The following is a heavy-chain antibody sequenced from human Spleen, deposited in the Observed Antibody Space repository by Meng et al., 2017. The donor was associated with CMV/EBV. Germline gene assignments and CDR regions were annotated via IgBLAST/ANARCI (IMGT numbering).Heavy chain of an antibody. CDR2: LYSDGTT. CDR1: RFTVSTNY. CDR3: AKDQHDFWLSDAFDI. J-gene: IGHJ3*02. D-gene: IGHD3-3*01. V-gene: IGHV3-66*02. Sequence: GESLKISCAASRFTVSTNYMSWVRQAPGKGLEWVSILYSDGTTYYADSVEGRFTISRDNSKNTLYLQMNSLRAEDTAVYYCAKDQHDFWLSDAFDIWGQGTMVTVSS.